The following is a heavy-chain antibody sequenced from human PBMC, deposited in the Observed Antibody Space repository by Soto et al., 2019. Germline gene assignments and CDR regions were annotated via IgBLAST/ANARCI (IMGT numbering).Heavy chain of an antibody. CDR3: ARERPDGARLDP. V-gene: IGHV4-59*12. Sequence: PSETLSLTCTVSGGSISSYYWNWIRQPPGKGLEWIGYIYYSGTTNYNPSLESRVTISVDTSKNQFSLKLSSVTAADTAVYYCARERPDGARLDPWGQGTLVTVSS. D-gene: IGHD6-6*01. CDR2: IYYSGTT. J-gene: IGHJ5*02. CDR1: GGSISSYY.